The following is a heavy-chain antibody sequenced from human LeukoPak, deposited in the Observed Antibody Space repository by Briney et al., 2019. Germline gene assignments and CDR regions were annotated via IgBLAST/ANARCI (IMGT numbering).Heavy chain of an antibody. CDR2: ISSSSSYI. CDR1: GFTFSSYS. D-gene: IGHD1-26*01. V-gene: IGHV3-21*04. J-gene: IGHJ4*02. CDR3: ARGGNGESYYTY. Sequence: GGSLRLSCAASGFTFSSYSMNWVRQAPGKGLEWVSSISSSSSYIYYADSVKGRFTISRDNSKNTLYLQMNSLRAEDTAVYYCARGGNGESYYTYWGQGTLVTVSS.